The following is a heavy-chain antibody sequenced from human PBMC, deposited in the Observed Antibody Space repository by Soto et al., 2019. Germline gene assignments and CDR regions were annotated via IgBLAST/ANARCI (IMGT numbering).Heavy chain of an antibody. J-gene: IGHJ6*02. CDR1: GGSISSYY. V-gene: IGHV4-59*01. CDR2: IYYSGST. CDR3: ARGGYCSSTSCQGYYYYYGMDV. Sequence: KASETLSLTCTVSGGSISSYYCSWIRQPPGKGLEWIGYIYYSGSTNYNPSLKSRVTISVDTSKNQFSLKLSSVTAADTAVYYCARGGYCSSTSCQGYYYYYGMDVWGQGTTVTVSS. D-gene: IGHD2-2*01.